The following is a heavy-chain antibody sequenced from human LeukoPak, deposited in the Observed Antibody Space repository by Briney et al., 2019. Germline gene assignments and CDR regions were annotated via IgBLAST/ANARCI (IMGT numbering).Heavy chain of an antibody. J-gene: IGHJ6*03. CDR2: ISPKSGGT. V-gene: IGHV1-2*02. CDR3: ARSPFLEYLEPTYMDV. Sequence: ASVKVSCKASGYTFTDYYMHWVRQAPGQRLEWMGWISPKSGGTNYAQKFQGRVTMTRDTAISTAYMELSSLKSDDTAMYYCARSPFLEYLEPTYMDVWGKGTSVIVSS. D-gene: IGHD3-3*02. CDR1: GYTFTDYY.